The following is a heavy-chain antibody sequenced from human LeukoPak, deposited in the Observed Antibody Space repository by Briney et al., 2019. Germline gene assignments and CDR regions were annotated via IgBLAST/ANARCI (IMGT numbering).Heavy chain of an antibody. CDR1: GFTVSSNY. Sequence: GGSLRLSCAASGFTVSSNYMSWVRQAPGKGLEWVSSISSSSSYIYYADSVKGRFTISRDNAKNSLYLQMNSLRAEDTAVYYCARDGDTERITIFGVAKYWGQGTLVTVSS. V-gene: IGHV3-21*04. J-gene: IGHJ4*02. D-gene: IGHD3-3*01. CDR2: ISSSSSYI. CDR3: ARDGDTERITIFGVAKY.